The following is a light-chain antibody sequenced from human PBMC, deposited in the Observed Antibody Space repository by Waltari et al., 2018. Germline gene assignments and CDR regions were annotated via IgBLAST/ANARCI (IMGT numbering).Light chain of an antibody. V-gene: IGKV3-11*01. Sequence: DIVLTQSPATLSLSPGERATLSCRASQTVGSYLAWYQRNPGQAPRLLIYDASNRATGISARFSGSGSGTDFTLTISSLEPGDSAVYYCQQRSDRPPLSFGQGTKLEIK. CDR2: DAS. CDR1: QTVGSY. CDR3: QQRSDRPPLS. J-gene: IGKJ2*03.